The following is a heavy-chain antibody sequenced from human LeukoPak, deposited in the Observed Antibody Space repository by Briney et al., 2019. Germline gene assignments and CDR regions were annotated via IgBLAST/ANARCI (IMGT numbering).Heavy chain of an antibody. CDR1: GGSFSGYY. D-gene: IGHD6-19*01. CDR2: INHSGST. Sequence: SETLSLTCAVYGGSFSGYYWSWIRQPPGKGLEWIGEINHSGSTNYNPSLKSRVTISVDTSKNQFSLKLSSVTAADTAVYYCAVSSGWYDYWGQGTLVTVSS. CDR3: AVSSGWYDY. V-gene: IGHV4-34*01. J-gene: IGHJ4*02.